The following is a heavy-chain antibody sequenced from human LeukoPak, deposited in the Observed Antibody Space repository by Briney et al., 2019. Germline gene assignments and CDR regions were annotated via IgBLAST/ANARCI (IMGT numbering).Heavy chain of an antibody. V-gene: IGHV3-21*01. CDR2: ISSSSSYI. D-gene: IGHD5-24*01. J-gene: IGHJ6*03. CDR1: RFTFRSYS. CDR3: ARVTADRRGYYYYYMDV. Sequence: GSLRLSCAPSRFTFRSYSLNGVHQAPRKGVEWVSSISSSSSYIYYADSVKGRFTISRDNAKNSLYLQMNSLRAEDTAVYYCARVTADRRGYYYYYMDVWGKGTTVTVSS.